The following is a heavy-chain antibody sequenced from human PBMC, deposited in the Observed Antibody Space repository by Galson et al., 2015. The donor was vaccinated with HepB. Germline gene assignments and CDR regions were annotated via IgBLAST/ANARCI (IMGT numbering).Heavy chain of an antibody. CDR3: ARGGV. CDR2: VRSKASSHTT. J-gene: IGHJ6*04. CDR1: GFIFSNHY. V-gene: IGHV3-72*01. D-gene: IGHD1-26*01. Sequence: SLRLSCAASGFIFSNHYMDWVRQAPGKGLEWAARVRSKASSHTTEYAAPVRGRFTISRDDLKNSVYLQMNSLKTEDTALYYCARGGVWGKGTTVTVSS.